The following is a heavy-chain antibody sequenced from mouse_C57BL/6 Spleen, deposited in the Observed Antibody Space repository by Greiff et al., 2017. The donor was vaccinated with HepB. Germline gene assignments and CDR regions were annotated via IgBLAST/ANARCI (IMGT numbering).Heavy chain of an antibody. J-gene: IGHJ4*01. CDR2: IDPETGGT. V-gene: IGHV1-15*01. D-gene: IGHD2-3*01. Sequence: QVQLKQSGAELVRPGASVTLSCKASGYTFTDYEMHWVKQTPVHGLEWIGAIDPETGGTAYNQKFKGKAILTADKSSSTAYMELRSLTSEDSAVYYCTRRGNDGYYFLMDYWGQGTSVTVSS. CDR1: GYTFTDYE. CDR3: TRRGNDGYYFLMDY.